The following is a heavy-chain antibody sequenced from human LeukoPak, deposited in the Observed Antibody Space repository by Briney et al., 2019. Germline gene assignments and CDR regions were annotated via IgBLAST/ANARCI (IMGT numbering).Heavy chain of an antibody. D-gene: IGHD3-10*01. J-gene: IGHJ4*02. V-gene: IGHV3-23*01. CDR1: EFMFSSYA. CDR3: AKTPRFGELAYFDY. Sequence: GGSLRLSCAASEFMFSSYAMSWVRQAPGKGLEWVSAISGSGGSTYYADSVKGRFTISRDNSKNTLYLQMNSLRAEDTAVYYCAKTPRFGELAYFDYWGQGTLVTVSS. CDR2: ISGSGGST.